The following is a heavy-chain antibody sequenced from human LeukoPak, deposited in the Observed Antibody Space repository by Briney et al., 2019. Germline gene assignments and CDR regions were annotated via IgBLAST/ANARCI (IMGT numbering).Heavy chain of an antibody. CDR1: GYTFTNYG. Sequence: ASVKVSCKASGYTFTNYGINWVRQAPGQGLEWMGWISGYNGNTNYAQKLQGRVTMTTDTSTTTAYMELSRLRSDDTAVYYCARGGHSGSYLYYFDYWGQGTLVTVSS. J-gene: IGHJ4*02. CDR3: ARGGHSGSYLYYFDY. D-gene: IGHD1-26*01. CDR2: ISGYNGNT. V-gene: IGHV1-18*01.